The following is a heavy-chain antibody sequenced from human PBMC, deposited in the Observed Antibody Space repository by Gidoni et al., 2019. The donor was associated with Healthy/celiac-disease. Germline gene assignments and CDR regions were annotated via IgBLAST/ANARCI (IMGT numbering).Heavy chain of an antibody. CDR1: GFTFSSYA. Sequence: EVQLLESGGGWVQPGGSLRLSCAASGFTFSSYAMSWVRQAPGKGLEWVSAISGSGGSTYYADSVKGRFTISRDNSKNTLYLQMNSLRAEDTAVYYCAKGNGVGLSGPSWGQGTLVTVSS. V-gene: IGHV3-23*01. J-gene: IGHJ4*02. CDR3: AKGNGVGLSGPS. D-gene: IGHD1-1*01. CDR2: ISGSGGST.